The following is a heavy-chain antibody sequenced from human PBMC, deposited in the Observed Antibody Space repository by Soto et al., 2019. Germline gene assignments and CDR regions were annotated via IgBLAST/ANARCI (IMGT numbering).Heavy chain of an antibody. D-gene: IGHD3-10*01. V-gene: IGHV1-69*13. CDR1: GGTFSSYA. CDR2: IIPIFGTA. J-gene: IGHJ6*02. Sequence: ASVKVSCKASGGTFSSYAISWVRQAPGQGLEWMGWIIPIFGTANYAQKFQGRVTITADESTSTAYMELSSLRSEDTAVYYCARRVLWFGELFSYYYGMDVWGQGTTVTVSS. CDR3: ARRVLWFGELFSYYYGMDV.